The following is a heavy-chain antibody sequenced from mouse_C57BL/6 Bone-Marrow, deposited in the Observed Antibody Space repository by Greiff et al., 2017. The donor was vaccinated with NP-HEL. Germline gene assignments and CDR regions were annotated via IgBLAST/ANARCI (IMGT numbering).Heavy chain of an antibody. Sequence: VQLQQPGAELVKPGASVKLSCKASGYTFTSYWMQWVKQRPGQGLEWIGEIDPSDSYTTYNQKFKGKATLTVDTSSSTAYMQLSSLTSEDSAVYYCARSTIVTDWFAYWGQGTLVTVSA. D-gene: IGHD2-5*01. J-gene: IGHJ3*01. CDR3: ARSTIVTDWFAY. V-gene: IGHV1-50*01. CDR1: GYTFTSYW. CDR2: IDPSDSYT.